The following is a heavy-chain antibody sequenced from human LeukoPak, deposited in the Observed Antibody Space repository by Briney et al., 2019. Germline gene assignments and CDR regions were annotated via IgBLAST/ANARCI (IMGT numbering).Heavy chain of an antibody. V-gene: IGHV4-39*07. J-gene: IGHJ3*02. CDR3: ARDNSQLLWFGELSGAFDI. CDR1: GGSISSSSYY. CDR2: IYYSGST. Sequence: SETLSLTCTVSGGSISSSSYYWGWIRQPPGKGLEWIGSIYYSGSTYYNPSLKSRVTISVDTSKNQFSLKLSSVTAADTAVYYCARDNSQLLWFGELSGAFDIWGQGTMVTVSS. D-gene: IGHD3-10*01.